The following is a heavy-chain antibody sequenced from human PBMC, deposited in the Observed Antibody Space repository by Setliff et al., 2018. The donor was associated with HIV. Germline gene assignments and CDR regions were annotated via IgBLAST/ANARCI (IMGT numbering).Heavy chain of an antibody. CDR2: IIPMYNIP. V-gene: IGHV1-69*13. J-gene: IGHJ3*02. CDR3: ARDQTGVAAAAFGGGSAWSDEGFDI. Sequence: SVKVSCKASGGTFSTYSITWVRQAPGQGLEWMGMIIPMYNIPAYAQKFQGRVTFTADESTSTAYMELSSLSSEDTAVYYCARDQTGVAAAAFGGGSAWSDEGFDIWGQGTMVTVSS. CDR1: GGTFSTYS. D-gene: IGHD6-13*01.